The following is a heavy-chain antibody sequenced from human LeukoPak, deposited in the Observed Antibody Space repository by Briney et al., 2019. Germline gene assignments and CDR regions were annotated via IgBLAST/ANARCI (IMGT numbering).Heavy chain of an antibody. V-gene: IGHV3-7*01. J-gene: IGHJ1*01. CDR1: GFTFSSYW. CDR2: IKQDGSEK. D-gene: IGHD6-13*01. CDR3: AKGLGLYSSSQNQH. Sequence: GGSLRLSCAASGFTFSSYWMSWVRQAPGKGLEWVANIKQDGSEKYYVDSVKGRFTISRDNAKNSLYLQMNSLRAEDTAVYYCAKGLGLYSSSQNQHWGQGTLVTVSS.